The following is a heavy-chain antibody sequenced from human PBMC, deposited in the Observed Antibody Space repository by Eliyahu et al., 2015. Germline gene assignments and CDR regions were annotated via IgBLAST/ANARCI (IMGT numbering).Heavy chain of an antibody. J-gene: IGHJ3*02. Sequence: QVQLQESGPGLVKPSETLSLTCTVSGGSISSXXWSWIRXPPGKGLEWIXYIYYSGSTNYNPSLKSRVTISVDTSKNQFSLKLSSVTAADTAVYYCARRGYYDILTGYSTNAFDIWGQGTMVTVSS. CDR3: ARRGYYDILTGYSTNAFDI. CDR1: GGSISSXX. CDR2: IYYSGST. D-gene: IGHD3-9*01. V-gene: IGHV4-59*08.